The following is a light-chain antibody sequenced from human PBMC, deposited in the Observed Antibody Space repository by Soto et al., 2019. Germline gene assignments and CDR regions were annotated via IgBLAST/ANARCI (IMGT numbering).Light chain of an antibody. CDR1: QGISTY. V-gene: IGKV1-39*01. Sequence: DIQMTQSPSSLSASVGDRVTITCRASQGISTYLNWYQQKPGEAPKVLIYAASSLQSGVPSRFSGSGSETDFTLTISSLQPEDFATYSCQQSNSITWTFGQGTKVDIK. J-gene: IGKJ1*01. CDR3: QQSNSITWT. CDR2: AAS.